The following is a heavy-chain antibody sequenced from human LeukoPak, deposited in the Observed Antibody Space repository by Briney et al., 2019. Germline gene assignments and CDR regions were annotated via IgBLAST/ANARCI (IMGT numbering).Heavy chain of an antibody. CDR2: ISTSSSYI. CDR3: AKDGGGSYSYFDY. V-gene: IGHV3-21*04. CDR1: GFTFSSYS. Sequence: GGSLRLSCAASGFTFSSYSMNWVRQAPGKGLEWVSFISTSSSYIHNADSVKGRFTISRDNAENSLYLQMNSLRAEDTALYYCAKDGGGSYSYFDYWGQGTLVTVSS. J-gene: IGHJ4*02. D-gene: IGHD1-26*01.